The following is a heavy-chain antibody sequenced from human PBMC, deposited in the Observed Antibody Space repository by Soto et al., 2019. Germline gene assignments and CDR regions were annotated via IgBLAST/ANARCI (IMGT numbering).Heavy chain of an antibody. CDR1: GGTFSSYA. D-gene: IGHD4-4*01. CDR3: ARKLYTETSPTHFAS. V-gene: IGHV1-69*06. Sequence: QVQLVQSGAEVKKPGSSVKVSCKASGGTFSSYAISWVRQAPGQGLEWMGGIIPIFGTANYAQKFKGRVTSTADKSTREAYWELGSLRSEDPAVYYCARKLYTETSPTHFASWGQGTLVTVSS. J-gene: IGHJ4*02. CDR2: IIPIFGTA.